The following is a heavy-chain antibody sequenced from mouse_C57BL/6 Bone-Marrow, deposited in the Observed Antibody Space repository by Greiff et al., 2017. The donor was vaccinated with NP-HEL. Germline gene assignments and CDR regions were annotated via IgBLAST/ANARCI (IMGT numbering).Heavy chain of an antibody. D-gene: IGHD1-1*01. V-gene: IGHV1-85*01. J-gene: IGHJ1*03. CDR2: IYPRDGST. CDR1: GYTFTSYD. CDR3: ARGKDYGSSFYWYFDV. Sequence: QVQLQQSGPELVKPGASVKLSCKASGYTFTSYDINWVKQRPGQGLEWIGWIYPRDGSTKYNEKFKGKATLTVDTSSSTAYMERHSLTSEDSAVYFCARGKDYGSSFYWYFDVWGTGTTVTVSS.